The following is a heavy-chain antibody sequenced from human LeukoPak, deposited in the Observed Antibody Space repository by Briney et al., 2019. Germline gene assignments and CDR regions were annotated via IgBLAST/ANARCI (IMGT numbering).Heavy chain of an antibody. CDR3: ARDRAVAGTNLDAFDF. D-gene: IGHD6-19*01. Sequence: ASVKVSCKASGYTFTGYYMHWVRQAPGQGLEWMGWINPNSGGTKYAQKFQGRFTMTRDTSISTAYVELSRLRSDDTAVFYRARDRAVAGTNLDAFDFWGQGTVVTVSS. V-gene: IGHV1-2*02. J-gene: IGHJ3*01. CDR1: GYTFTGYY. CDR2: INPNSGGT.